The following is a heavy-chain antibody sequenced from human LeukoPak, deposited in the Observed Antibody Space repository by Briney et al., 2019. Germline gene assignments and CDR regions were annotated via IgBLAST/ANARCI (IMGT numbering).Heavy chain of an antibody. J-gene: IGHJ4*02. CDR3: AEGGYNQDFDY. CDR1: GFIFSNYA. Sequence: GGSLRLSCAATGFIFSNYAMSWVRQAPGKGLEWVSDISDSGCSTHYIDSVKGRFTVSRDNSKNTLYLQMNSLRVEDTAVYYCAEGGYNQDFDYWGQGTLVTVSS. V-gene: IGHV3-23*01. D-gene: IGHD5-24*01. CDR2: ISDSGCST.